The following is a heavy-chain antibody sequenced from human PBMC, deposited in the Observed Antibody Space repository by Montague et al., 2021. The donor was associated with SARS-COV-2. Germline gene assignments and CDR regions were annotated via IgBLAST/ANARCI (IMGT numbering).Heavy chain of an antibody. CDR3: ARGGLGNRGFDY. J-gene: IGHJ4*02. Sequence: SETLSLTCVVSDVSLSTSTWWSWVRQSPGKGLEWVGEIYLSGFTQYNPSAKSRVSISLDDSRSQFSLRLTSVTAADTAVYFCARGGLGNRGFDYWGQGTPVTVSS. CDR1: DVSLSTSTW. D-gene: IGHD3/OR15-3a*01. V-gene: IGHV4-4*02. CDR2: IYLSGFT.